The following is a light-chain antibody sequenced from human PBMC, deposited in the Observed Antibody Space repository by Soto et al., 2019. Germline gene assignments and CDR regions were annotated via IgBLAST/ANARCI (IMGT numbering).Light chain of an antibody. CDR3: SSYTSGSTPYV. V-gene: IGLV2-14*01. CDR1: SSDVGTYEY. Sequence: QSGLTQPASVSGSPGQSITVSCTGTSSDVGTYEYVSWYQQHPGTPPKLIIYEVSNRPSGVSNRFSGSKSGNTASLTISGLQTEDEADYYCSSYTSGSTPYVFGTGTKLTVL. CDR2: EVS. J-gene: IGLJ1*01.